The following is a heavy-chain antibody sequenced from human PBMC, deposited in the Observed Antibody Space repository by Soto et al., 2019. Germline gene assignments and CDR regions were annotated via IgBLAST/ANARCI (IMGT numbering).Heavy chain of an antibody. V-gene: IGHV4-34*01. CDR1: GGSFSGYY. CDR2: INHSGST. J-gene: IGHJ4*02. D-gene: IGHD4-17*01. Sequence: PSETLSLTCAVYGGSFSGYYWSWIRQPPGKGLEWIGEINHSGSTNYNPSLKSRVTISVDTSKYQFSLKLSSVTAADTAVYYCARGDYFTFDYWGQGTLVTVSS. CDR3: ARGDYFTFDY.